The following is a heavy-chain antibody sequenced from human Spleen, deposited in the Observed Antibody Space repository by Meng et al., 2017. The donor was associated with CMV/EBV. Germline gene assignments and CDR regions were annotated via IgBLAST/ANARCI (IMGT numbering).Heavy chain of an antibody. CDR1: GFTFNNHW. J-gene: IGHJ3*02. CDR2: IKQDGSEK. D-gene: IGHD1-26*01. V-gene: IGHV3-7*03. Sequence: GESLKISCAASGFTFNNHWMSWVRQAPGKGLEWVANIKQDGSEKYYLDSVKGRFTISRDDAKSSLYLQMNSLRAEDTALYHCTRDFSTVGAIENDAFEIWGQGTMVTVSS. CDR3: TRDFSTVGAIENDAFEI.